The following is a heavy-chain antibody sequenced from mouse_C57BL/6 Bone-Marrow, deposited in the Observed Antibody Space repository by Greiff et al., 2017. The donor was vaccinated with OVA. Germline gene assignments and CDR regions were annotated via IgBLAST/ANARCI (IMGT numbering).Heavy chain of an antibody. V-gene: IGHV1-15*01. CDR2: IDPETGGT. D-gene: IGHD2-4*01. Sequence: VQLQQSGAELVRPGASVTLSCKASGYTFTDYEMHWVKQTPVHGLEWIGAIDPETGGTAYNQKFKGKAILTADKSSSTAYMGRRSLTSEDSAVYYCYDYGRYFDVWGTGTTVTVSS. J-gene: IGHJ1*03. CDR3: YDYGRYFDV. CDR1: GYTFTDYE.